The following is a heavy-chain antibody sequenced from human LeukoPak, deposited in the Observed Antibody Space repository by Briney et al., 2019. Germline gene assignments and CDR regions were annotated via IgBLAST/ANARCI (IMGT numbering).Heavy chain of an antibody. J-gene: IGHJ4*02. D-gene: IGHD3-22*01. V-gene: IGHV3-23*01. CDR3: AKYLSSGFLYYFDY. CDR2: ISGSGGKT. Sequence: GGSLRLSCEASGFTFRIYSMNWVRQAPGKGLEWVSGISGSGGKTDYADSVKGRFTISRDNSKNTLYLQMNSLRAEDTAVYYCAKYLSSGFLYYFDYWGQGTLVTVSS. CDR1: GFTFRIYS.